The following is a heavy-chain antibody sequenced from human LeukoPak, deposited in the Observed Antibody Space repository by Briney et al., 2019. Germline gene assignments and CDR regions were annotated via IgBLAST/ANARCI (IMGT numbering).Heavy chain of an antibody. V-gene: IGHV3-23*01. CDR2: IDYSGGRT. D-gene: IGHD5-24*01. J-gene: IGHJ4*02. Sequence: GGSLRLSCTVSGFTFSSYEMSWIRQAPGKGLERVPSIDYSGGRTYYAISVMGRVTISRDNSKNTLYLHMNSPRAEDTAVYYCAKRVRDGYNTPIDYWGQGILVTVSS. CDR3: AKRVRDGYNTPIDY. CDR1: GFTFSSYE.